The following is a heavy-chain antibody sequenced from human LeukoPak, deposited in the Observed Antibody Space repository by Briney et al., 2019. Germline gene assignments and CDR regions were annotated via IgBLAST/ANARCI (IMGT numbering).Heavy chain of an antibody. CDR2: ISSSGSTI. J-gene: IGHJ3*02. CDR3: ARANGYCSGGSCYLHDAFDI. Sequence: GGSLRLPCAASGFTFSDYYMSWIRQAPGKGLEWVSYISSSGSTIYYADSVKGRFTISRDNAKNSLYLQMNSLRAEDTAVYYCARANGYCSGGSCYLHDAFDIWGQGTMVTVSS. D-gene: IGHD2-15*01. V-gene: IGHV3-11*04. CDR1: GFTFSDYY.